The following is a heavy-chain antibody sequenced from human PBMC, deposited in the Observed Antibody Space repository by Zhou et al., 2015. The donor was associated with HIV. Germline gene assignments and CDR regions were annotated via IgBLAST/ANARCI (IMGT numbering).Heavy chain of an antibody. CDR2: ISSSRRTI. CDR1: GITFSTYG. Sequence: EVQLLESGGGLVQPGGSLRLSCAASGITFSTYGMSWVRQAPGKGLEWVSYISSSRRTIYYADSVKGRFIISRDNAKNSLYLQMNSLRAEDTAVYYCASRPGWESFNYGMDVWGQGTTVTVSS. D-gene: IGHD1-26*01. CDR3: ASRPGWESFNYGMDV. J-gene: IGHJ6*02. V-gene: IGHV3-48*04.